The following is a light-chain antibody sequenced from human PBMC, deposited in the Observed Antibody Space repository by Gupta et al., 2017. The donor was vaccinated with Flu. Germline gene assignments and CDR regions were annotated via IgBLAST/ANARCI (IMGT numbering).Light chain of an antibody. CDR2: LAS. Sequence: DIVMTQSPLSLSVIPGEPASISCRSSQNRVHGNGNKYLDWFLQKRGQSPPLLIYLASNRASGVPDRFSGSGCGTDFTLKISRGEAGDVGVYYCRQAIKAPHTFGQGTQVEIK. V-gene: IGKV2-28*01. J-gene: IGKJ5*01. CDR3: RQAIKAPHT. CDR1: QNRVHGNGNKY.